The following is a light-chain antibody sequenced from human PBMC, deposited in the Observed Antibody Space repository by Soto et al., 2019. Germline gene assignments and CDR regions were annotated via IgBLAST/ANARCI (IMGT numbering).Light chain of an antibody. CDR2: DVS. V-gene: IGKV1-5*01. CDR3: QHYNNYPWT. CDR1: QTISTW. Sequence: DIQMTQSPSTLSASVGDRVTITCRASQTISTWLAWYQQRPGKAPKVLMYDVSSLESGVSSRFRGNGSGTEFTLTIDSLQPDDFATYYCQHYNNYPWTFGQGTKVEV. J-gene: IGKJ1*01.